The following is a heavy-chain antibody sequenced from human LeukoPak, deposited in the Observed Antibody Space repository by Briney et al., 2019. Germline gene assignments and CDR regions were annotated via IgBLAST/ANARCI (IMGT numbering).Heavy chain of an antibody. CDR2: MSYDGSNK. CDR3: AASPSVAGSDY. J-gene: IGHJ4*02. Sequence: GGPLRLSCAASGFTFSSYVMYWVRQAPGKGLEWVARMSYDGSNKYYADSVKGRFTISRDNSKNTLYLQMNSLRVEDTAVYYCAASPSVAGSDYWGQGTLVTVSS. D-gene: IGHD6-19*01. V-gene: IGHV3-30*03. CDR1: GFTFSSYV.